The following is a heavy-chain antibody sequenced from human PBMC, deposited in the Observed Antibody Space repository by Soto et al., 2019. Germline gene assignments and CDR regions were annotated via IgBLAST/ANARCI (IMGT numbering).Heavy chain of an antibody. D-gene: IGHD4-17*01. V-gene: IGHV1-69*08. CDR2: IIPILGIA. CDR3: ARESPGTVTVPQFNAFDI. Sequence: QVQLVQSGAEVKKPGSSVKVSCKASGGTFSSYTISWVRQAPGQGLEWMGRIIPILGIANYAQKFQGRVTITADKSTSTAYMELSSLRSEDTAVYYCARESPGTVTVPQFNAFDIWGQGTMVTVSS. CDR1: GGTFSSYT. J-gene: IGHJ3*02.